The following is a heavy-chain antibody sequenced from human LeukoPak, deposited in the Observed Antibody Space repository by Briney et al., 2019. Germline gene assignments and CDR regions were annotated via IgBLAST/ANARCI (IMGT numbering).Heavy chain of an antibody. CDR1: GFTFSSYG. Sequence: GGSLRLSCAASGFTFSSYGMHWVRQAPGKGLVWVAVIWYDGSSQYYADSVKGRFTISRDNSKNTLYLQMNSLRAEDTAVYYCAREGGVAVAGAFDYWGQGTLVTVSP. CDR3: AREGGVAVAGAFDY. CDR2: IWYDGSSQ. J-gene: IGHJ4*02. V-gene: IGHV3-33*01. D-gene: IGHD6-19*01.